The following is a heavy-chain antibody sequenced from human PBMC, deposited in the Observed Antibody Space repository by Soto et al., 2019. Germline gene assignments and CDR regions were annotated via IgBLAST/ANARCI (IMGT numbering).Heavy chain of an antibody. CDR2: IYYSGST. Sequence: SETLSLTCTVSGGSISSSSYYWGWIRQPPGKGLEWIGSIYYSGSTYYNPSLKSRVTISVDTSKNQFSLKLSSVTAADTAVYYCASSYDFWSGYPGGMDVWGQGTTVT. V-gene: IGHV4-39*01. CDR1: GGSISSSSYY. D-gene: IGHD3-3*01. CDR3: ASSYDFWSGYPGGMDV. J-gene: IGHJ6*02.